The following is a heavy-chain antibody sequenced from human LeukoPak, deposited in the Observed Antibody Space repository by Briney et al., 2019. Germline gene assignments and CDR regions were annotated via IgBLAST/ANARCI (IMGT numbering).Heavy chain of an antibody. V-gene: IGHV4-59*01. CDR2: IYYSGST. J-gene: IGHJ4*02. Sequence: SETLSLTCTVSGGSISSYYYWTWIRQPPRNGLEWIGNIYYSGSTRYNPSLKSRVTISVDTSKNQFPLKLSSVTVADTAVYYCARWYYDGSGYRYLDHWGQGSLVTVSS. CDR1: GGSISSYY. D-gene: IGHD3-22*01. CDR3: ARWYYDGSGYRYLDH.